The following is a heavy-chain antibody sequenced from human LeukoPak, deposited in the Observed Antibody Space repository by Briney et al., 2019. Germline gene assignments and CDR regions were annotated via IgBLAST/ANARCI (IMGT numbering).Heavy chain of an antibody. CDR2: IYSGGST. Sequence: GGSLRLSCAASGFTVSSNYMSWVRQAPGKGLEWVSVIYSGGSTYYADSVKGRFTISRDNSKNTLYLQMNSLRAEDTAVYYCASSPTVAGPYYFDYWGQGTLVTVSS. CDR3: ASSPTVAGPYYFDY. V-gene: IGHV3-53*01. CDR1: GFTVSSNY. D-gene: IGHD6-19*01. J-gene: IGHJ4*02.